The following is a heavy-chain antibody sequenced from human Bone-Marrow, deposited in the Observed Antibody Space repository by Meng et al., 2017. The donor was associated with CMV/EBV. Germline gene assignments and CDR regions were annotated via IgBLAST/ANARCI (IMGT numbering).Heavy chain of an antibody. CDR2: ISSSSTI. Sequence: GESLKISCAASGFTFSSYSMNWVRQAPGKGLEWVSYISSSSTIYYADSVKGRFTISRDNAKNSLYLQMNSLRAEDTAVYYCARDSRYCSSTSCPRFDYWGQGTLVTVSS. D-gene: IGHD2-2*01. J-gene: IGHJ4*02. V-gene: IGHV3-48*04. CDR1: GFTFSSYS. CDR3: ARDSRYCSSTSCPRFDY.